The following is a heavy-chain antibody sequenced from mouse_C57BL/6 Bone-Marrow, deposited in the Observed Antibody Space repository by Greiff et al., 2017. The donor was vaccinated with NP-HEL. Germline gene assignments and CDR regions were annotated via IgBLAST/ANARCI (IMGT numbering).Heavy chain of an antibody. CDR2: IDPSDSYT. CDR1: GYTFTSYW. J-gene: IGHJ1*03. V-gene: IGHV1-69*01. CDR3: ARTYWYFDV. Sequence: QVQLQQPGAELVMPGASVKLSCKASGYTFTSYWMHWVQQRPGQGLEWIGEIDPSDSYTNYNQKFKGKSTLTVDKSSSTAYMQLSSLTSEYSAVYDCARTYWYFDVWGTGTTVTVSS.